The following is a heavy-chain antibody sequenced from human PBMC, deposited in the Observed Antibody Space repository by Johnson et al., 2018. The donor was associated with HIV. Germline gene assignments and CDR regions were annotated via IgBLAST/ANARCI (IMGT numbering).Heavy chain of an antibody. CDR2: IYSGGST. D-gene: IGHD3-22*01. V-gene: IGHV3-53*01. J-gene: IGHJ3*02. Sequence: VQLVESGGGLIQPGGSLRLSCAASGFTVSSNYMRWVRQAPGKGLEWVSIIYSGGSTYYADSVKGRFTITRDNSKNTLYLQMNSLRAEDTAVYYCRARIVLEGRVLPDAFDIWGQGTMVTVSS. CDR1: GFTVSSNY. CDR3: RARIVLEGRVLPDAFDI.